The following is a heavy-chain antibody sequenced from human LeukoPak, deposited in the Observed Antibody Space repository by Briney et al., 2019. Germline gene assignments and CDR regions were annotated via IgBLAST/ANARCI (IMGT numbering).Heavy chain of an antibody. J-gene: IGHJ4*02. Sequence: GGSLRLSCAASGFTFSGSAMHWVRQASGKGPEWVGRIRSKANSYATAYAASVKGRFTISRDDSKNTAYLQMNSLKTEDTAVYYCTRPGYSSGWYTYWGQGTLVTVSS. CDR1: GFTFSGSA. CDR2: IRSKANSYAT. V-gene: IGHV3-73*01. D-gene: IGHD6-19*01. CDR3: TRPGYSSGWYTY.